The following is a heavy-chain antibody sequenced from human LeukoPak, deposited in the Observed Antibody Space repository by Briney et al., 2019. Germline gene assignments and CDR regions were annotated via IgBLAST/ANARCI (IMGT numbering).Heavy chain of an antibody. J-gene: IGHJ4*02. D-gene: IGHD3-22*01. CDR2: IIPILGIA. CDR1: GGTFSSYA. CDR3: ARYYYDSGGYPYYFDY. Sequence: GASAKVSRKASGGTFSSYAISWVRQAPGQGLEWMGRIIPILGIANYAQRFQGRVTITADKSTSTAYMELSSLRSEDTAVYYCARYYYDSGGYPYYFDYWGQGTLVTVSS. V-gene: IGHV1-69*04.